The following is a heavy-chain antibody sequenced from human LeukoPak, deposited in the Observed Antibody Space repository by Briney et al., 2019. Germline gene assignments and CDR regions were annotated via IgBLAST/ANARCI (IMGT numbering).Heavy chain of an antibody. V-gene: IGHV4-59*08. D-gene: IGHD2-21*02. CDR2: IYYMGST. CDR1: GGSMSSYY. Sequence: SETLSLTCTVSGGSMSSYYWSWGRQPPGKGLEWSGEIYYMGSTNYNPSLRSRITISLNTPKNQFSLNPISVTAADKGVYYCARQLREFDFDYWGQGTLVTVSS. J-gene: IGHJ4*02. CDR3: ARQLREFDFDY.